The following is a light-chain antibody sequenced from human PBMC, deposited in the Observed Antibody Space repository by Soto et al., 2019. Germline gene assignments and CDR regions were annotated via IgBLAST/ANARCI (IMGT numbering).Light chain of an antibody. J-gene: IGKJ1*01. CDR3: QQYGSSPRT. V-gene: IGKV3-20*01. CDR1: QSVSSSF. CDR2: GAS. Sequence: PWERATLSCRASQSVSSSFLAWYQQKPGQAPRLLIYGASSRATGIPDRFSGSGSGTDFTLTISRLEPEDFAVYYCQQYGSSPRTFGQGTKVEIK.